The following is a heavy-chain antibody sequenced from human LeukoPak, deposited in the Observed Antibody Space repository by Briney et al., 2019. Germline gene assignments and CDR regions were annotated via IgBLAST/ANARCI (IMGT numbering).Heavy chain of an antibody. CDR1: GYSFTSYY. J-gene: IGHJ4*02. D-gene: IGHD6-19*01. CDR2: INPSGAGT. CDR3: AREIAVSGQRAFDY. Sequence: GASVKVSCKASGYSFTSYYVHWVRQAPGQGLDWMGVINPSGAGTTYAQKLQGRVAMTRDTSTSTVYMELSSLRSEDTAVYYCAREIAVSGQRAFDYWGQGTLVPVAS. V-gene: IGHV1-46*01.